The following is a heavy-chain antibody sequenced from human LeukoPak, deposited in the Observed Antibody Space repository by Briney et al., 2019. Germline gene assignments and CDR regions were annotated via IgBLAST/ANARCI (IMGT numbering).Heavy chain of an antibody. V-gene: IGHV3-21*04. CDR1: GFTFSSYS. CDR2: ISSSSSYI. CDR3: ARTGDDSSFRPLHH. Sequence: PGGSLRLSCAASGFTFSSYSMNWVRQAPGKGLEWVSSISSSSSYIYYADSVKGRFTISRDNAKNSLYLQMNSLRAEDAAVYYCARTGDDSSFRPLHHWGQGTLVTVSS. D-gene: IGHD6-6*01. J-gene: IGHJ5*02.